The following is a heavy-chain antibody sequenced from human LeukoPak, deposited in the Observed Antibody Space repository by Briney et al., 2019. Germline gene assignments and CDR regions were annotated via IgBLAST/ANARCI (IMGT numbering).Heavy chain of an antibody. V-gene: IGHV4-61*08. CDR3: ARGLFYCSSTSCYPNNWFDP. Sequence: SETLSLTCTVSGGSISSGGYYWSWIRQPPGKGLEWIGYIYYSGSTNYNPSLKSRVTISVDTSKNQFSLKLSSVTAADTAVYYCARGLFYCSSTSCYPNNWFDPWGQGTLVTVSS. J-gene: IGHJ5*02. CDR2: IYYSGST. CDR1: GGSISSGGYY. D-gene: IGHD2-2*01.